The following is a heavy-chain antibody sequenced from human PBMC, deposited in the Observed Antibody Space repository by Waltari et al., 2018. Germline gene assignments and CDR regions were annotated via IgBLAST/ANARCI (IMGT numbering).Heavy chain of an antibody. Sequence: QVQLVQSGAEVKKPGSSVKVSCKASGGTFSSYAISWVRQAPGQGLEWMGGIIPIFGTANYAQKFQGRVTITADESTSTAYMELSSLRSEDTAVYYCARDQDVLMVYSTPYYYYGMDVWGQGTTVTVSS. J-gene: IGHJ6*02. D-gene: IGHD2-8*01. CDR2: IIPIFGTA. V-gene: IGHV1-69*01. CDR1: GGTFSSYA. CDR3: ARDQDVLMVYSTPYYYYGMDV.